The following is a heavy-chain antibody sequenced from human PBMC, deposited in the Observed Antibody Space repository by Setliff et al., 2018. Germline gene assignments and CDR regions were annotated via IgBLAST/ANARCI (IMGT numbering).Heavy chain of an antibody. J-gene: IGHJ4*02. Sequence: GASVKVSCKASGYMFRSYGINWVRQAPGQGLEWMGRIIPVFGTAKYVQKFQGRVTISADESARTAYMEMSSLRFEDTAVYYCARDTRDKYDTSGYYLSFDSWGQGTLVTVSS. V-gene: IGHV1-69*13. D-gene: IGHD3-22*01. CDR2: IIPVFGTA. CDR1: GYMFRSYG. CDR3: ARDTRDKYDTSGYYLSFDS.